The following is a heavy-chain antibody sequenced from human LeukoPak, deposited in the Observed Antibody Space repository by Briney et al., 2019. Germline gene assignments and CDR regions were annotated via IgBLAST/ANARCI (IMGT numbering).Heavy chain of an antibody. V-gene: IGHV5-51*01. J-gene: IGHJ4*02. CDR1: GYSFAGYTFSDYW. CDR3: ARFELLLWFGELSGIDY. CDR2: IFPGDSDT. D-gene: IGHD3-10*01. Sequence: GESLKISCEGSGYSFAGYTFSDYWIGWVRQMPGRGLEWMGIIFPGDSDTRYRPSFQGQVTISADKSISTAYLQWSSLKASDTAMYYCARFELLLWFGELSGIDYWGQGTLVTVSS.